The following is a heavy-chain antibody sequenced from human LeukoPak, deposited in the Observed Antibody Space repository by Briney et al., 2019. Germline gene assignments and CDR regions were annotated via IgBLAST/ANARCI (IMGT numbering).Heavy chain of an antibody. CDR1: GFTFSRYA. Sequence: GGSLRLSCAASGFTFSRYAMHWVRQAPGKGLEYVSAISSNGGRTYYENSVKGRFTIPRDNAKNSLFLQMNSLRAEDTAVYYCARALTGIPYYFDYWGQGSLVTVSS. D-gene: IGHD1-20*01. J-gene: IGHJ4*02. CDR3: ARALTGIPYYFDY. V-gene: IGHV3-64*01. CDR2: ISSNGGRT.